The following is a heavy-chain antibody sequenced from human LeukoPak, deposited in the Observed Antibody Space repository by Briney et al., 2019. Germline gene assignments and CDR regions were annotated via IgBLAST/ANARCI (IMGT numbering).Heavy chain of an antibody. CDR3: ARGPSFDWSTPKAPYYYYYGMDV. D-gene: IGHD3-9*01. CDR1: GGSISSYY. V-gene: IGHV4-59*01. Sequence: SETLSLTCTVSGGSISSYYWSWIRQPPGKGLEWIGYIYYGGSTNYDPSLKSRVTISVDTSKNQFSLKLSSVTAADTAVYYCARGPSFDWSTPKAPYYYYYGMDVWGQGTTVTVSS. J-gene: IGHJ6*02. CDR2: IYYGGST.